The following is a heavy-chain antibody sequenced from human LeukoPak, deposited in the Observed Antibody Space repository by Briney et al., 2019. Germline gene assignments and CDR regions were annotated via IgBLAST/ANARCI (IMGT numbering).Heavy chain of an antibody. CDR1: GFTFSDYY. CDR3: AKGLGSRVYYYMDV. CDR2: ISSSGGSI. D-gene: IGHD6-13*01. V-gene: IGHV3-11*01. J-gene: IGHJ6*03. Sequence: PGGSLRLSCAASGFTFSDYYMNWIRQAPGKGLEWVSYISSSGGSIYYADSVKGRFTISRDNAKNSLYLQMNSLRAEDSAVYYCAKGLGSRVYYYMDVWGKGTTVTVSS.